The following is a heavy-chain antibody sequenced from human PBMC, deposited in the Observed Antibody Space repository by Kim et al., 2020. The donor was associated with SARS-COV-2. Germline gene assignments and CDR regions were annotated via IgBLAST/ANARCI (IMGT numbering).Heavy chain of an antibody. CDR3: ARLPMIVIPIYAFDI. CDR2: IDPRDSYT. V-gene: IGHV5-10-1*01. J-gene: IGHJ3*02. Sequence: GESLKISCKTSGYSFASYWITWVRQMPGKGLEWMGRIDPRDSYTNYSPFFQGHVTTSADKSISTAYLQWSSLKASGTAMYYCARLPMIVIPIYAFDIWGQGTMVTVSS. CDR1: GYSFASYW. D-gene: IGHD3-22*01.